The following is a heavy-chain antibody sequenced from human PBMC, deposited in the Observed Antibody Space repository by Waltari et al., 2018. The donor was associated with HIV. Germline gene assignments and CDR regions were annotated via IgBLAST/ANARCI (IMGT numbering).Heavy chain of an antibody. J-gene: IGHJ4*01. CDR3: ARAGGNCTGGSCSLLTDY. Sequence: EVRVAESGGGVVQPGGYLGLSCAASGFTFGAHWTHWVRQVPGKGLVWVARINSDGSSTSYADSAKGRLTISRDNAKNTLYLQMNSLRAEDTAVYYCARAGGNCTGGSCSLLTDYWGQGTLVTVSS. D-gene: IGHD2-15*01. CDR1: GFTFGAHW. CDR2: INSDGSST. V-gene: IGHV3-74*01.